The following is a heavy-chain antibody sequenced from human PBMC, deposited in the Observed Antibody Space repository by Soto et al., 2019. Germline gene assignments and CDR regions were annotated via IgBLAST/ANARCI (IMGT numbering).Heavy chain of an antibody. V-gene: IGHV1-18*01. CDR1: GYTYTAYG. CDR3: ARGRAYCGGDCYLLDY. CDR2: ISVYTGNT. J-gene: IGHJ4*02. D-gene: IGHD2-21*02. Sequence: ASVKVSCKASGYTYTAYGFNSVRQSPEQVLEWMGWISVYTGNTNYAQNLQGRVTMTTDTSTRTAYMELRGLRSDDTAVYYCARGRAYCGGDCYLLDYWGQGTPVTVSS.